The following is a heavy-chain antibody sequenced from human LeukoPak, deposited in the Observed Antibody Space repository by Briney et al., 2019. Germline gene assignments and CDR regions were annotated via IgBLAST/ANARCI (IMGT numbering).Heavy chain of an antibody. V-gene: IGHV3-21*01. CDR3: ARGYGLFDY. J-gene: IGHJ4*02. CDR1: GFTFINYS. CDR2: ISTNSAFI. Sequence: GGSLRLSCTASGFTFINYSMNWVRQAPGKGLEWVSSISTNSAFIYYADSVRGRFTISRDNTKNSLYLQMNSLRAEDTAVYYCARGYGLFDYWGQGTLVTVSS. D-gene: IGHD4-17*01.